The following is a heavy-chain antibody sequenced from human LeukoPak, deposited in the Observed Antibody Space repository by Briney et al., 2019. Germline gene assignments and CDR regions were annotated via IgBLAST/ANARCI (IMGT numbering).Heavy chain of an antibody. D-gene: IGHD3-3*01. CDR3: ASRAGSGYFNYFDY. CDR1: DFTFSDVW. CDR2: ISGSGGSA. V-gene: IGHV3-23*01. Sequence: GGSLRLSCAASDFTFSDVWMNWVRQGPGKGLEWVSVISGSGGSAYYADSVKGRFTISRDNSKNTLYLQMNSLRAEDTAVYFCASRAGSGYFNYFDYWGQGTLVTVSS. J-gene: IGHJ4*02.